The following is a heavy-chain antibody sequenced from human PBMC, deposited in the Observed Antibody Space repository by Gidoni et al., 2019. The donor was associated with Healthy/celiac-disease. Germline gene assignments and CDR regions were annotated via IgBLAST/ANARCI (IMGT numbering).Heavy chain of an antibody. J-gene: IGHJ4*02. CDR3: ARFREWELLQFSKPRGGSYYFDY. D-gene: IGHD1-26*01. CDR2: MSSSSSYI. V-gene: IGHV3-21*01. CDR1: GFPFSSHS. Sequence: EVQLVESGGGLVKPGGSLRLSCAASGFPFSSHSMNWVRQAPGKGLEWVSSMSSSSSYIYYADEVKGRFTISRDNAKNSLYLQMNSLRAEDTAVYYCARFREWELLQFSKPRGGSYYFDYWGQGTLVTVSS.